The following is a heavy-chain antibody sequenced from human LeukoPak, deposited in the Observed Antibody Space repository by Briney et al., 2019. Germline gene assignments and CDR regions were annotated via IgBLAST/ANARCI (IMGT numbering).Heavy chain of an antibody. CDR2: IYYSGST. J-gene: IGHJ4*02. D-gene: IGHD5-12*01. Sequence: SETLSLTCTVSGGSISSGAYYWGWIRQPPGKGLEWIGSIYYSGSTYYTPSLKSRVTISVDTSKNQFSLKLSSVTAADTAVYYCVRSAQGRGGYAFDYWGQGTLVTVSS. CDR1: GGSISSGAYY. CDR3: VRSAQGRGGYAFDY. V-gene: IGHV4-39*07.